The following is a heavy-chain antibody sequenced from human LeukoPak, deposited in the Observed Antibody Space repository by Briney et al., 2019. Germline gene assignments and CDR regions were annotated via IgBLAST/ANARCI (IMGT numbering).Heavy chain of an antibody. CDR3: ARDRRVYYDSSGYSWWSFDY. CDR2: INPNSGGT. CDR1: GYTFTGHY. V-gene: IGHV1-2*02. D-gene: IGHD3-22*01. J-gene: IGHJ4*03. Sequence: ASVKVSCKASGYTFTGHYMHWVRQAPGQGLEWMGWINPNSGGTNYAQKFQGRVTMTRDTSISTAYMELSRLRSDDTAVYYCARDRRVYYDSSGYSWWSFDYWGQGTMVTVS.